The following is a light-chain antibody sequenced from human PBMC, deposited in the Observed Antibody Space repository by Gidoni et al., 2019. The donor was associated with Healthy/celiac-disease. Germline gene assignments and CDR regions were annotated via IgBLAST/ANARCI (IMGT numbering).Light chain of an antibody. J-gene: IGKJ2*01. Sequence: AIRMTQAPSSFSASTGDRVTITCRASQGISSYFACYQQKPGKAPKLLIYAASTLQSGVPSRFSGSGSGTDFTLTISCLQSEDFATYYCQQYYSYPPTFXXXTKLEIK. CDR2: AAS. CDR3: QQYYSYPPT. CDR1: QGISSY. V-gene: IGKV1-8*01.